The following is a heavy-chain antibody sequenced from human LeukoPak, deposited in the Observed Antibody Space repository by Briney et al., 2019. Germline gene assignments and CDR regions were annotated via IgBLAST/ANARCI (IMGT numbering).Heavy chain of an antibody. CDR1: AFTFRTYW. J-gene: IGHJ4*02. Sequence: GGSLRLSCTASAFTFRTYWMHWVRQAPGKGLAWVSRINTDGSSTTYAYSVKGRFTIFRDNARNTLYLQMNNLRVEDTAVYFCARGGRFGELSSSLWGQGTLVTVSS. V-gene: IGHV3-74*01. D-gene: IGHD3-10*01. CDR3: ARGGRFGELSSSL. CDR2: INTDGSST.